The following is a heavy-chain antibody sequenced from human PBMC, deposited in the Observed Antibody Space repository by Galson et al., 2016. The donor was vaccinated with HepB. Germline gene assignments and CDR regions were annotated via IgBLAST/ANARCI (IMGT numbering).Heavy chain of an antibody. CDR2: ISDDGSNT. Sequence: SLRLSCAASGFSFSMYSMHWVRHAPGRGLEWVALISDDGSNTYYADSVQGRFTISGDNSTNTLYLEMKSLRLEDTAVYFCARGRGSCSDYWGRGTLVTVSS. CDR3: ARGRGSCSDY. V-gene: IGHV3-30-3*01. J-gene: IGHJ4*02. D-gene: IGHD2-15*01. CDR1: GFSFSMYS.